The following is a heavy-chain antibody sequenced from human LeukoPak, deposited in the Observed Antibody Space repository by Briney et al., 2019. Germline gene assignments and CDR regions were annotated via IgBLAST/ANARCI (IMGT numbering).Heavy chain of an antibody. Sequence: GGSLRLSCAASGFTFSDSYMTWVRQAPGKGVEWVAYISGSGHDINYSESAKGRFTISRDNAKNSLYLQMSSLRAEDTAVYYCARRGIISGWYWAYYFDYWGQGTLVTVSS. V-gene: IGHV3-11*04. CDR3: ARRGIISGWYWAYYFDY. D-gene: IGHD6-19*01. CDR2: ISGSGHDI. CDR1: GFTFSDSY. J-gene: IGHJ4*02.